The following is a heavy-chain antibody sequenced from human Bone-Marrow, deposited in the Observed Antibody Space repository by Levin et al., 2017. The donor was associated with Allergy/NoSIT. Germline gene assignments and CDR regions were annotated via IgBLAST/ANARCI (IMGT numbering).Heavy chain of an antibody. CDR1: GFTFSSYA. V-gene: IGHV3-23*01. Sequence: GESLKISCAASGFTFSSYAMSWVRQAPGKGLEWVSAISGSGGSTYYADSVKGRFTISRDNSKNTLYLQMNSLRAEDTAVYYCAKFMVTMVHPFDYWGQGTLVTVSS. D-gene: IGHD3-10*01. CDR2: ISGSGGST. J-gene: IGHJ4*02. CDR3: AKFMVTMVHPFDY.